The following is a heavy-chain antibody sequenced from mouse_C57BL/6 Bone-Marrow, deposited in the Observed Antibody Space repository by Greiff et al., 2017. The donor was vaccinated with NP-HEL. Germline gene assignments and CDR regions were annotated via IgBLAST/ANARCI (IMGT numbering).Heavy chain of an antibody. J-gene: IGHJ2*01. CDR3: ARSSYRYYFDY. Sequence: VQLKESVAELVRPGASVKLSCTASGFTIKNTYMHWVKQRPEQGLEWIGRIDPANGNTKYAPKFQGKATITADTSSNTAYLQLSSLTSEDTAIYDCARSSYRYYFDYWGQGTTLTVSS. V-gene: IGHV14-3*01. CDR2: IDPANGNT. CDR1: GFTIKNTY. D-gene: IGHD1-1*01.